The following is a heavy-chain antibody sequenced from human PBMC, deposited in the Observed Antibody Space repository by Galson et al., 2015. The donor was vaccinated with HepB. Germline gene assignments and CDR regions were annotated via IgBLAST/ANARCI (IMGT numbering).Heavy chain of an antibody. CDR1: GYTFTGYY. CDR2: INPNSGGI. CDR3: ARGLRYCTNGVCYLYAFDI. Sequence: SVKVSCKASGYTFTGYYMRWVRQAPGQGLEFMGWINPNSGGINYAQKFQGRVTMTRDTSISTAYMELSRLRSDDTAVYYCARGLRYCTNGVCYLYAFDIWGQGTMVTVSS. D-gene: IGHD2-8*01. J-gene: IGHJ3*02. V-gene: IGHV1-2*02.